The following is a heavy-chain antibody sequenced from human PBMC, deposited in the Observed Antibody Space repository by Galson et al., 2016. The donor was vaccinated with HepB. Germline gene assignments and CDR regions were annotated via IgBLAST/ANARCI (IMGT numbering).Heavy chain of an antibody. CDR3: ARGTVIGDYYQYHALDV. Sequence: SVKVSCKASGGTFPYYEISWVRQAPGQGLEWMGGIIPIFRTTNNAQKFQGRVTFTADESTNIAYMELSSLRSADTAVYYCARGTVIGDYYQYHALDVWGQGTTVTVSS. CDR1: GGTFPYYE. D-gene: IGHD2/OR15-2a*01. CDR2: IIPIFRTT. V-gene: IGHV1-69*13. J-gene: IGHJ6*02.